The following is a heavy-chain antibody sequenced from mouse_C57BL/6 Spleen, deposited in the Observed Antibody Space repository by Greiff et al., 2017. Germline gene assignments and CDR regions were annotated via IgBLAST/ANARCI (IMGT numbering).Heavy chain of an antibody. V-gene: IGHV1-9*01. CDR3: ARDGITTRGYYYAMDY. Sequence: VKLVESGAELMKPGASVKLSCKATGYTFTGYWIEWVKQRPGHGLEWIGEILPGSGSTNYNEKFKGKATFTADTSSNTAYMQLSSLTTEDSAIYYCARDGITTRGYYYAMDYWGQETSVTVSS. D-gene: IGHD2-4*01. CDR1: GYTFTGYW. CDR2: ILPGSGST. J-gene: IGHJ4*01.